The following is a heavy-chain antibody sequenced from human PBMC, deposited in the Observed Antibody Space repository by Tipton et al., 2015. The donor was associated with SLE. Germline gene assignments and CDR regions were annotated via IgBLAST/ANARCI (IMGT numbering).Heavy chain of an antibody. V-gene: IGHV3-30*18. CDR3: GKDASRRENWYFDL. CDR1: GFTFSSYG. J-gene: IGHJ2*01. CDR2: IWYDGSNK. D-gene: IGHD1-26*01. Sequence: SLRLSCAASGFTFSSYGMHWVRQAPGKGLEWGAVIWYDGSNKYYADSEKGRFTISRDNSKNTLYLQMNSLRAEDTAVYYCGKDASRRENWYFDLWARATLVTVSS.